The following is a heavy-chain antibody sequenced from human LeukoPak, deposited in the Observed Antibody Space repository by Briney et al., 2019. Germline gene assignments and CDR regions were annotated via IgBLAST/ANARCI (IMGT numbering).Heavy chain of an antibody. Sequence: PGGSLRLSCAASGFTFSSYSMNWVRQAPGKGLEWVSSISTGSSYIYYANSVKGRFTISRDNAKNSLYLQMNSLRAEDTAVYYCAREPAYYYDSSGYSQSFFDYWGQGTLVTVSS. CDR2: ISTGSSYI. CDR1: GFTFSSYS. CDR3: AREPAYYYDSSGYSQSFFDY. D-gene: IGHD3-22*01. V-gene: IGHV3-21*01. J-gene: IGHJ4*02.